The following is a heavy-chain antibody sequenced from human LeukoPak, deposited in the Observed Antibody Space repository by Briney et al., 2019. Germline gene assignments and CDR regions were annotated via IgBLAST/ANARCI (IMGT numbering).Heavy chain of an antibody. J-gene: IGHJ4*02. CDR3: ARLGAYYDSSGYYRYPFDY. V-gene: IGHV7-4-1*02. CDR2: INTNTGNP. Sequence: GASVTVSCTASGYTFTSYAMNWVRQAPGQGLEWMGWINTNTGNPTYAQGFTGRFVFSLDTSVSTAYLQISSLKAEDTAVYYCARLGAYYDSSGYYRYPFDYWGQGTLVTVSS. D-gene: IGHD3-22*01. CDR1: GYTFTSYA.